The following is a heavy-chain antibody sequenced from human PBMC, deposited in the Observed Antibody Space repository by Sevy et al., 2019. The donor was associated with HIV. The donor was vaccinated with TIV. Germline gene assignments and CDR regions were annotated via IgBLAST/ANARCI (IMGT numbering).Heavy chain of an antibody. V-gene: IGHV3-7*01. CDR3: ARDTNYFYVDV. D-gene: IGHD1-1*01. Sequence: GGSLRLSCVVSGFSFSNYWMTWVRQAPGKGLEWVANIKPDGSVKSYVDSVKGRFTISRDNAKNSLCLQMNSLSAEDTAVYYCARDTNYFYVDVWGKGTTVTVSS. CDR2: IKPDGSVK. CDR1: GFSFSNYW. J-gene: IGHJ6*03.